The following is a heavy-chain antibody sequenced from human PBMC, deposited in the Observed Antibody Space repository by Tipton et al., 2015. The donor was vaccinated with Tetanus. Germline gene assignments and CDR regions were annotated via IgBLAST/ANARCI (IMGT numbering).Heavy chain of an antibody. Sequence: QSGAEVKKPGASVRVSCKPSGYTFTNYHVQWVRQAPGQGLEWMGWIDPKSGDTDFAQRVQGRVTMTRDSSISTVYMELSRLRSDDTAVYYCARDAGPAGGGSFDYWGQGTLVTVAS. CDR3: ARDAGPAGGGSFDY. CDR1: GYTFTNYH. V-gene: IGHV1-2*02. D-gene: IGHD3-16*01. CDR2: IDPKSGDT. J-gene: IGHJ4*02.